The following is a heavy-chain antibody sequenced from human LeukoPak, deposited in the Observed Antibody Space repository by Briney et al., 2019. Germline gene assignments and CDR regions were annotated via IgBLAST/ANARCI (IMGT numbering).Heavy chain of an antibody. D-gene: IGHD5-18*01. Sequence: SQTLSLTCAISGDSVSSNSSWNWIRQSPSRGLEWLGRTYYWSKWYNDYVVSVKSRININPDTSKNQFSLQLNSVTPEDTAVYYCARGGQGDGYSADEAFDLWGQGTMVTVS. CDR2: TYYWSKWYN. CDR3: ARGGQGDGYSADEAFDL. CDR1: GDSVSSNSS. V-gene: IGHV6-1*01. J-gene: IGHJ3*01.